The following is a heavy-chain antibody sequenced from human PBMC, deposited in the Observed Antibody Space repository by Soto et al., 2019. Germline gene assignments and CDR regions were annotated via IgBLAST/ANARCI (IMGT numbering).Heavy chain of an antibody. CDR2: INAGNGNT. CDR3: ATRGLTISGRVGYYYYGMDV. Sequence: ASVKVSFKASGYTFTSYAMHWVRQAPGQRLEWMGWINAGNGNTKYSQKFQGRVTITRDTSASTAYMELSSLRSEDTAVYYCATRGLTISGRVGYYYYGMDVWGQGTTVTVSS. D-gene: IGHD3-3*01. CDR1: GYTFTSYA. J-gene: IGHJ6*02. V-gene: IGHV1-3*01.